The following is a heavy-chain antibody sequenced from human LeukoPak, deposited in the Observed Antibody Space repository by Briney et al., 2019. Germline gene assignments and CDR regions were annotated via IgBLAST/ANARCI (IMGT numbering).Heavy chain of an antibody. D-gene: IGHD3-10*01. CDR3: VKGRYGTGWDF. CDR1: GLTFSSYA. Sequence: PGNSLRLSCAASGLTFSSYAMHWVRQAPGKGLEFVSGITSDGENTDYLDFVKGRFTITRDNSKNTLYLHMTSLRPEDTAVYFCVKGRYGTGWDFWGPGTLVIVSS. V-gene: IGHV3-64D*06. J-gene: IGHJ4*02. CDR2: ITSDGENT.